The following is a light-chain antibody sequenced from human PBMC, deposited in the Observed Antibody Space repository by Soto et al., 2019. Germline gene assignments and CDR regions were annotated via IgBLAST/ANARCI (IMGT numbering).Light chain of an antibody. Sequence: QSALAQPASVSGSPGQSVTISCTGTTSDVGSYHLVSWYQQHPGKAPKLMIYEGTKRPSGVSNRFSGSKSGITASLTISGLQAEDEADYYCQSYDRSLSVTLVFGGGTKVTVL. V-gene: IGLV2-23*01. CDR3: QSYDRSLSVTLV. CDR1: TSDVGSYHL. J-gene: IGLJ2*01. CDR2: EGT.